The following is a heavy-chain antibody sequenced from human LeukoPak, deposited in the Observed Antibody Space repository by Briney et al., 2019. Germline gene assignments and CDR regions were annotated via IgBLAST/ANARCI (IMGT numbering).Heavy chain of an antibody. CDR2: INPNSGGT. CDR1: GYTFTGYY. CDR3: ASYSSSWLINDY. Sequence: SVKVSCKASGYTFTGYYMHWVRQAPGQGLEWMGRINPNSGGTNYAQKFQGRVTMTRDTSISTAYMELSRLRSDDAAVYYCASYSSSWLINDYWGQGTLVTVSS. J-gene: IGHJ4*02. D-gene: IGHD6-13*01. V-gene: IGHV1-2*06.